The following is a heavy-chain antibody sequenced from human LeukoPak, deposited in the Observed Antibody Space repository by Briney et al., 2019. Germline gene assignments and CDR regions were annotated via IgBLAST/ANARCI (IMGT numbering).Heavy chain of an antibody. CDR2: ISYDGSNK. V-gene: IGHV3-30*18. CDR3: AKDTDHIAAAGTGYFQH. D-gene: IGHD6-13*01. CDR1: GFTFSTSP. Sequence: TGGSLRLSCTASGFTFSTSPMSWLRQAPGKGLEWVAVISYDGSNKYYADSVKGRFTISRDNSKNTLYLQMNSLRAEDTAVYYCAKDTDHIAAAGTGYFQHWGQGTLVTVSS. J-gene: IGHJ1*01.